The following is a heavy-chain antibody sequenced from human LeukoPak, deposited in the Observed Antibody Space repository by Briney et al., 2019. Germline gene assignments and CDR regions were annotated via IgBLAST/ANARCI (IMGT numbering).Heavy chain of an antibody. V-gene: IGHV4-30-2*01. CDR1: GGSISSGGYY. CDR3: ARTVGKSGWFDY. J-gene: IGHJ4*02. Sequence: PSETLSLTCTVSGGSISSGGYYWSWIRQPPGKGLEWIGYIYHSGSTYYNPSLKSRVTISVDRSKNQFSLKLSSVTAADTAVYYCARTVGKSGWFDYWGQGTLVTVSS. CDR2: IYHSGST. D-gene: IGHD6-19*01.